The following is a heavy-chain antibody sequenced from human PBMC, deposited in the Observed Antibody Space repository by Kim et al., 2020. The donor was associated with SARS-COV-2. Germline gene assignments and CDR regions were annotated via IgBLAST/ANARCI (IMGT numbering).Heavy chain of an antibody. D-gene: IGHD6-13*01. V-gene: IGHV5-51*01. CDR3: ARHAGSSSEGGFDP. Sequence: SQSFQGQVHISDDKSISTAYLQWSSLKASDTAMYYCARHAGSSSEGGFDPWGQGTLVTVSS. J-gene: IGHJ5*02.